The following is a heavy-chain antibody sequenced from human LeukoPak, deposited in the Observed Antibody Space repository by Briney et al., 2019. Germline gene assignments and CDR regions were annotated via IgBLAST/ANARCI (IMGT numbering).Heavy chain of an antibody. CDR3: AKDRSSYDFWSGYPNWFDP. J-gene: IGHJ5*02. CDR1: GFTFSSYA. Sequence: PGGSLRLSCAASGFTFSSYAMSWVRQAPGKGLEWVSAISGSGGSTYYADSVKGRFTISRDNSKNTLYLQMNSLRAEDTAVYYCAKDRSSYDFWSGYPNWFDPWGQGTLVTVSS. V-gene: IGHV3-23*01. CDR2: ISGSGGST. D-gene: IGHD3-3*01.